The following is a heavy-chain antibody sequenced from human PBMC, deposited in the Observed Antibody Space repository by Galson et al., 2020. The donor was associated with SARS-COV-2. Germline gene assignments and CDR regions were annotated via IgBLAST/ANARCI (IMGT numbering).Heavy chain of an antibody. CDR3: AKVSHQFQLVSYWYFDL. V-gene: IGHV3-30*18. J-gene: IGHJ2*01. D-gene: IGHD2-21*01. Sequence: GGSLRLSCAASGFTFNNYAIHWVRQAPGKGLEWLALISYEGSIKVYADTVKGRSAISRDTSKNTVYLHVSSLRPEDTAIYYCAKVSHQFQLVSYWYFDLWGRGTLVTVSS. CDR1: GFTFNNYA. CDR2: ISYEGSIK.